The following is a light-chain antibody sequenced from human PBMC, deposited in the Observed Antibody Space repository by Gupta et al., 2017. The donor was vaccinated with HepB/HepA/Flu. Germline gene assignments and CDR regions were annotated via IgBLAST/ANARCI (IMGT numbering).Light chain of an antibody. Sequence: QSVLIQPPSASGTPGQRVTISFSGSSSNIGTNTVHWYRQLPGTAPQLLIYSNGHRPSGVPDRFSGSKSGTSASLAISGLQSEDEADYHCAAWDDSLNGYWVFGGGTKLTVL. J-gene: IGLJ3*02. CDR3: AAWDDSLNGYWV. CDR2: SNG. CDR1: SSNIGTNT. V-gene: IGLV1-44*01.